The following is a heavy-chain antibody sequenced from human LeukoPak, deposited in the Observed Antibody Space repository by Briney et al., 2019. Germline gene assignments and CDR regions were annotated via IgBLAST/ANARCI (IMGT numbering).Heavy chain of an antibody. Sequence: SETLSLTCAVYGGSFSGYYWSWIRQPPGKGLEWIGEINHSGSTNYNPSLKSRVTMSVDTSKNQFSLKLSSVTAADTAVYYCARASRGELSSAYFDYWGQGTLVTVSS. CDR1: GGSFSGYY. J-gene: IGHJ4*02. D-gene: IGHD3-16*02. CDR3: ARASRGELSSAYFDY. CDR2: INHSGST. V-gene: IGHV4-34*01.